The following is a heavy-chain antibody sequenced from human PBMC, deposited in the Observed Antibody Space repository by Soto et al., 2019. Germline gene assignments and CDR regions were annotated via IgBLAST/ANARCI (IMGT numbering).Heavy chain of an antibody. Sequence: LTFSSYSMNWVRQAPGKGLEWVSSISSSRSYIYYADSVKGRFTISRDNAKNSLYLQMNSLRAEDTAVYYCARANHYYDSSGYYSGMDVWGQGTTVTVSS. CDR1: LTFSSYS. V-gene: IGHV3-21*01. CDR3: ARANHYYDSSGYYSGMDV. J-gene: IGHJ6*02. CDR2: ISSSRSYI. D-gene: IGHD3-22*01.